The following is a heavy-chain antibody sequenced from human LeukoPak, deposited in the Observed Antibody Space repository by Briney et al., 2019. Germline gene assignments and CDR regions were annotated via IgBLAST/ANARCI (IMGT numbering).Heavy chain of an antibody. CDR3: GRGYDYFDY. V-gene: IGHV4-39*01. Sequence: SETLFLTCTVSGGSISSSTYYWGWIRQPPGKGLEWIGSIYYSGSTYYNPSLKSRVTISVDTSKNQFSLNLSSVTAADTAVYYCGRGYDYFDYWGQGTLVTVSS. J-gene: IGHJ4*02. D-gene: IGHD3-22*01. CDR1: GGSISSSTYY. CDR2: IYYSGST.